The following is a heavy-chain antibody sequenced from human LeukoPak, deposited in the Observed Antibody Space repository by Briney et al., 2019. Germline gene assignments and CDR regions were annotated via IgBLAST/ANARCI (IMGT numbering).Heavy chain of an antibody. Sequence: GASVKVSCKASGYTFTGYYMHWVRQAPGQGLEWMGRINPNSGGTNYAQKFQGRVTMTRDTSISTAYTELSRLRSDDAAVYYCARTDYGDYEYFDYWGQGTLVTVSS. CDR1: GYTFTGYY. V-gene: IGHV1-2*06. D-gene: IGHD4-17*01. CDR3: ARTDYGDYEYFDY. J-gene: IGHJ4*02. CDR2: INPNSGGT.